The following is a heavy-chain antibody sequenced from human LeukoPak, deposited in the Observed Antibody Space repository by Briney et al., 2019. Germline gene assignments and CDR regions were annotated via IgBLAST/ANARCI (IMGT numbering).Heavy chain of an antibody. CDR2: IYHSGNT. J-gene: IGHJ4*02. CDR1: GYSISSGYY. D-gene: IGHD3-10*01. V-gene: IGHV4-38-2*02. Sequence: SETLSLTCTVSGYSISSGYYWGWIRQPPGKGLEWIGSIYHSGNTYYNPSLKSRVTISGDTSKNQFSLKLSSVTAADTAVYYCARGFRGPNFDYWGQGTLVTVSS. CDR3: ARGFRGPNFDY.